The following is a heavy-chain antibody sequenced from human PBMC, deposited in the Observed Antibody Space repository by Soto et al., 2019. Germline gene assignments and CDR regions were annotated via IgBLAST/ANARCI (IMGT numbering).Heavy chain of an antibody. D-gene: IGHD6-25*01. CDR3: TTLSCLCSAVMDF. CDR2: IKSKVDGGTA. Sequence: GKGLEWLGRIKSKVDGGTADYVAATKGRFSISRDDLKNMLYLQMNSLKPDDTAFYYCTTLSCLCSAVMDFWGQGTTVTVSS. J-gene: IGHJ6*01. V-gene: IGHV3-15*01.